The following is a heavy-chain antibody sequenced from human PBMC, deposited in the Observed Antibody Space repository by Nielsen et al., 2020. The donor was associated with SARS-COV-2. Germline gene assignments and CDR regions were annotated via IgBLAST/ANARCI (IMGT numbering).Heavy chain of an antibody. D-gene: IGHD1-14*01. Sequence: ASVKVSCKASGYTFSTYGITWVRQAPGQGLEWMGWIRVHSGDANYAQNLQGRATMTTDTSTNTAYMELRSLTSDDTAVYYCAREGFGGGTTDYWGQGTLVTVSS. CDR1: GYTFSTYG. CDR2: IRVHSGDA. V-gene: IGHV1-18*01. J-gene: IGHJ4*02. CDR3: AREGFGGGTTDY.